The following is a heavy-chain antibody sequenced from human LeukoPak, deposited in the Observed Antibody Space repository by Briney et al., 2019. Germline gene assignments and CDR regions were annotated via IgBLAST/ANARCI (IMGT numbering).Heavy chain of an antibody. V-gene: IGHV3-23*01. CDR3: AKDYRIGYSDHFDY. Sequence: GGSLRLSCVGSGFTFSSHAMSWVRQAPAKGLEGVSGIYESGHNTHYADSVKGRFSISRDNSKNTLYLQMDSLRGEDTAIYYCAKDYRIGYSDHFDYWGREPWSPSP. D-gene: IGHD2-21*01. J-gene: IGHJ4*02. CDR2: IYESGHNT. CDR1: GFTFSSHA.